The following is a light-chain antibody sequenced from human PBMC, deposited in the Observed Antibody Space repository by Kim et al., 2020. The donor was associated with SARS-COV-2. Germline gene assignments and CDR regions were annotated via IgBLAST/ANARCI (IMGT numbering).Light chain of an antibody. Sequence: SANINGMSSQSILYSSNNRNYLAWDQQKPGQAPKLLLQCAAAREPGVPDRCSGSGSGEDFTLNISTLQAEDVAVYYCQKYYTTPYTCGQGTKLEIK. V-gene: IGKV4-1*01. CDR2: CAA. CDR1: QSILYSSNNRNY. J-gene: IGKJ2*01. CDR3: QKYYTTPYT.